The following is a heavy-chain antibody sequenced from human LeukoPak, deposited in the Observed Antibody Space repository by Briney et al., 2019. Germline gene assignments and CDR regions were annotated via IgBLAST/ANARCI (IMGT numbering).Heavy chain of an antibody. V-gene: IGHV3-21*01. CDR2: ISSSGAYI. D-gene: IGHD3-9*01. J-gene: IGHJ4*02. Sequence: PGGSLRLSCAASGFTFSSYAMNWIRQAPGKGLEWVSSISSSGAYIYYADLVEGRFTISRDNGKNSLYLQMNSLRAEDTAVYYCARAPILTGLDYWGQGTLVTVSS. CDR3: ARAPILTGLDY. CDR1: GFTFSSYA.